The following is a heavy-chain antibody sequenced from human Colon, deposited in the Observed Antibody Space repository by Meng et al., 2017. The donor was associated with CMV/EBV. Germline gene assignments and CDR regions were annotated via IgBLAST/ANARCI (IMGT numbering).Heavy chain of an antibody. CDR2: IYSGGST. D-gene: IGHD2-15*01. CDR3: ARGKYCSGGFCYYAFDL. J-gene: IGHJ3*01. CDR1: GLFVSFNY. Sequence: EGRLGVSGGGLVQPGGSLSLSCAPSGLFVSFNYMTWVRQAPGKGLEWVSIIYSGGSTYYADSVKGRFTISRDTSKNTVYLQMNSLRAEDTAVYYCARGKYCSGGFCYYAFDLWGQGTMVTVSS. V-gene: IGHV3-53*01.